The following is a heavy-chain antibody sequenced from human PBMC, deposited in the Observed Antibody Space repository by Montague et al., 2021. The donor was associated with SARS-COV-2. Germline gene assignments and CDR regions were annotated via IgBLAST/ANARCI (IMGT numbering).Heavy chain of an antibody. CDR1: GFTLSSYA. CDR2: ISYDGSNK. J-gene: IGHJ4*02. V-gene: IGHV3-30-3*01. CDR3: ARGPQWELRLGLD. D-gene: IGHD1-26*01. Sequence: SLRLSCAASGFTLSSYAMHWVRQAQGKGLEWVAVISYDGSNKYYADSVXGLFTISRDNSKNTLYLQMNSLRAEDTAAYYCARGPQWELRLGLDWGQGTLVTVSS.